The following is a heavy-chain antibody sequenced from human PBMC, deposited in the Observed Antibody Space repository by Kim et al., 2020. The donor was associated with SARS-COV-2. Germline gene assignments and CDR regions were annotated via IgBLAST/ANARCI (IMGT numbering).Heavy chain of an antibody. CDR1: GFTFSSYA. V-gene: IGHV3-30*04. CDR2: ISYDGSNK. D-gene: IGHD5-18*01. Sequence: GGSLRLSCAASGFTFSSYAMHWVRQAPGKGLEWVAVISYDGSNKYYADSVKGRFTISRDNSKNTLYLQMNSLRAEDTAVYYCARDRGIQLCLMRTLDAFDIWGQGTMVTVSS. CDR3: ARDRGIQLCLMRTLDAFDI. J-gene: IGHJ3*02.